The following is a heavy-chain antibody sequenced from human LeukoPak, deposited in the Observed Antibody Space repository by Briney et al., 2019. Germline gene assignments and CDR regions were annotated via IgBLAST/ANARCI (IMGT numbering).Heavy chain of an antibody. CDR2: IYYSGST. Sequence: SETLSLTCTVSGGSISSSSYYWGWIRQPPWKGLEWIGSIYYSGSTYYNPSLKSRVTISVDTSKNQFSLKLSSVTAADTAVYYCARLASDYGDYGVFSMYNWFDPWGQGTLVTVSS. V-gene: IGHV4-39*07. CDR1: GGSISSSSYY. D-gene: IGHD4-17*01. CDR3: ARLASDYGDYGVFSMYNWFDP. J-gene: IGHJ5*02.